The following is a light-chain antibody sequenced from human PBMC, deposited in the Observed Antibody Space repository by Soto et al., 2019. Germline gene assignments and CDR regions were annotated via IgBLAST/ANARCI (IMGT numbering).Light chain of an antibody. CDR1: QNISRS. Sequence: EIVMTQSPVTLSVSPGERATLSCRASQNISRSLAWYQQKPGQGPSLLIYGTSTRAGGVPARFSGGGSGTDFTLTISSLQFDDFAVYYCQQYNNWLTWTFGQGTKVDIK. CDR2: GTS. V-gene: IGKV3-15*01. CDR3: QQYNNWLTWT. J-gene: IGKJ1*01.